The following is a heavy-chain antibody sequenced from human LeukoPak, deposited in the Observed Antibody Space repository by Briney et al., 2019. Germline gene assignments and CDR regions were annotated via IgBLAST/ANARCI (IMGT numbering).Heavy chain of an antibody. CDR3: AREGVQTTVDAFDI. V-gene: IGHV3-30*04. CDR1: GFTLKIYP. CDR2: ISHDGSDK. Sequence: GGSLRLSCAAPGFTLKIYPMHWVRQAPGKGLEWLSVISHDGSDKNNADSVKGRFIISRDNSKNTIYLQLNSLRPEDTAMYYCAREGVQTTVDAFDIWGLGTMVIVSS. D-gene: IGHD4-17*01. J-gene: IGHJ3*02.